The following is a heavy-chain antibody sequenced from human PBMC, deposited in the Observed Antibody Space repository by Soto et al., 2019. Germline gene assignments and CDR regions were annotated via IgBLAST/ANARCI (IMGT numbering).Heavy chain of an antibody. J-gene: IGHJ4*02. D-gene: IGHD6-13*01. CDR1: GFTFSSYA. Sequence: GGSLRLSCAASGFTFSSYAMSWVRQAPGKGLEWVSAFSGSGGSTYYADSVKGRFTISGDNSKNTLYLQMNSLRAEDTAVYYCAKDNQYIAAATFDYWGQGTLVTVSS. V-gene: IGHV3-23*01. CDR3: AKDNQYIAAATFDY. CDR2: FSGSGGST.